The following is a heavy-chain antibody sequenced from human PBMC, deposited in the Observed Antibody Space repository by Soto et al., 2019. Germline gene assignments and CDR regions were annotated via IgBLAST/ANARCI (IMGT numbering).Heavy chain of an antibody. CDR3: AKDGGYDFWSGSSFDY. D-gene: IGHD3-3*01. V-gene: IGHV3-23*01. CDR2: MSGSGGST. Sequence: VQLLESGGGLVQPGGSLRLSCAASGFSFSSYAMTWVRQAPGKGLEWVSVMSGSGGSTYYADSVKGRFTISRDNSKNTLYLQMNSLRAEDTAVYYCAKDGGYDFWSGSSFDYWGQGTLVTVSS. CDR1: GFSFSSYA. J-gene: IGHJ4*02.